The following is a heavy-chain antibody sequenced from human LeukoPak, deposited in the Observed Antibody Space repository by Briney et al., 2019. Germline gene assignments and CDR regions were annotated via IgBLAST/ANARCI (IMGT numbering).Heavy chain of an antibody. V-gene: IGHV4-39*01. CDR3: TRSDYAGTGSYYRL. J-gene: IGHJ4*02. CDR1: GGSISSSSYY. D-gene: IGHD3-10*01. Sequence: SETLSLTCTVSGGSISSSSYYWGWIRQPPGKGLEWIGSIYYSGSTYYNPSHKSRVTISVDTSKNQFSLKLSSVTAADTAVYYCTRSDYAGTGSYYRLWGQGTLVTVSS. CDR2: IYYSGST.